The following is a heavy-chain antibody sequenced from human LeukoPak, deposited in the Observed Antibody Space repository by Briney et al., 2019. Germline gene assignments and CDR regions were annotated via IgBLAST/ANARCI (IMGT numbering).Heavy chain of an antibody. D-gene: IGHD3-3*02. J-gene: IGHJ4*02. V-gene: IGHV4-34*01. CDR3: ARGYRAPQTFYSLHYFDY. CDR1: GGSFSGYY. Sequence: LETLSLTCAVYGGSFSGYYWNWIRQPPGKGLEWIGGINHFGSTNYNPSLKSRVTISGDTSKKQFSLKVNSVTAADTAVYYCARGYRAPQTFYSLHYFDYWAQGTLVTVSS. CDR2: INHFGST.